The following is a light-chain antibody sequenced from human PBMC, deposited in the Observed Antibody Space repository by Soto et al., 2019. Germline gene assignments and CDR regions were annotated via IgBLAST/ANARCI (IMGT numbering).Light chain of an antibody. V-gene: IGLV2-14*01. Sequence: QSALTQPASVSGSPGQSITISCTGTSSDVGAYNFVSWYQQFPGKAPKLMIYEVTKRPSGVSNRFSGSKSGNTASLTISGLQAEDETDYYCSSYTSTKHVVFGGGTKVTVL. CDR3: SSYTSTKHVV. CDR2: EVT. CDR1: SSDVGAYNF. J-gene: IGLJ2*01.